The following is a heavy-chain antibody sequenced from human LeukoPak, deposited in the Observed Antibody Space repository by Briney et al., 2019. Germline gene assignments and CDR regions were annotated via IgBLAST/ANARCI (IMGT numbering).Heavy chain of an antibody. CDR2: INPSGGNT. V-gene: IGHV1-46*01. D-gene: IGHD3-22*01. CDR3: ARERSSGYNDAFDI. CDR1: GYTFTSYY. J-gene: IGHJ3*02. Sequence: ASVKVSCEASGYTFTSYYMHWVRQAPGQGLEWMGIINPSGGNTNYAQKFQGRVTMTRDMSTSTVYMELSSLRSEDTAVYYCARERSSGYNDAFDIWGQGTMVTVSS.